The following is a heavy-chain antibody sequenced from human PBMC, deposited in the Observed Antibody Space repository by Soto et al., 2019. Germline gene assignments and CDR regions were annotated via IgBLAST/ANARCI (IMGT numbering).Heavy chain of an antibody. CDR1: GFTFSSYA. D-gene: IGHD5-12*01. J-gene: IGHJ4*02. Sequence: PGGSLRLSCAASGFTFSSYAMSWVLQAPGKGLEWVSAISGSGGSTYYADSVKGRFTISRDNSKNTLYLQMNSLRAEDTAVYYCAKDVGDGYDNFDYWGQGTLVTVSS. CDR3: AKDVGDGYDNFDY. V-gene: IGHV3-23*01. CDR2: ISGSGGST.